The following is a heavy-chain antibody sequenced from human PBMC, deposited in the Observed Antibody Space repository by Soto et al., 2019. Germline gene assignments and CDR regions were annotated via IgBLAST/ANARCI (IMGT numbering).Heavy chain of an antibody. V-gene: IGHV1-69*01. CDR1: GGTFSSYA. CDR3: TXXXXXVVAATGDYYYYYGXXX. CDR2: IIPIFGTA. Sequence: QVQLVQSGAEVKKPGSSVKVSCKASGGTFSSYAISWVRQAPGQGLEWMGGIIPIFGTANYAQKFQGRVTITADESTSTAYXELSSLRSEDTAVYYCTXXXXXVVAATGDYYYYYGXXXWGQXTTXXVXS. D-gene: IGHD2-15*01. J-gene: IGHJ6*02.